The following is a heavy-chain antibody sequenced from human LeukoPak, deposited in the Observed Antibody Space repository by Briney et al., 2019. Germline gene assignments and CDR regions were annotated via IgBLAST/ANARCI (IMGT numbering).Heavy chain of an antibody. J-gene: IGHJ4*02. CDR3: ARAMITFGGVIGALFDY. CDR2: ISYDGSNK. CDR1: GFTFSSYA. V-gene: IGHV3-30-3*01. D-gene: IGHD3-16*02. Sequence: GGSLRLSCAASGFTFSSYAMHWVRQAPGKGLEWVAVISYDGSNKYYADSVKGRFTISRDNSKNTLYLQMNSLRAEDTAVYYCARAMITFGGVIGALFDYWGQGTLVTVSS.